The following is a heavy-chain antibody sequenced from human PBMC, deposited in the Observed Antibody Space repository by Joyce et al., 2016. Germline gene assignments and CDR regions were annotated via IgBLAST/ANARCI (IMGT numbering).Heavy chain of an antibody. J-gene: IGHJ6*02. Sequence: EVQLVQSGPEMRKPGESLKISCKGFEYTFSGYWIAWVRQIPGRGLEWMGIMNPGDSDTRYGPSFQGKVTFPVDKSINTAYLQWRSLRASDTGIYYCARDIDYRSGMDVWGQGTPVSVSS. V-gene: IGHV5-51*01. CDR3: ARDIDYRSGMDV. CDR2: MNPGDSDT. CDR1: EYTFSGYW. D-gene: IGHD4-11*01.